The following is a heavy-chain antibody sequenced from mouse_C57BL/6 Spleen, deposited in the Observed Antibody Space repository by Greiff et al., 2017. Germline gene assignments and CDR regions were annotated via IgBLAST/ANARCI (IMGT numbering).Heavy chain of an antibody. Sequence: QVQLKESGAELVKPGASVKISCKASGYAFSSYWMNWVKQRPGKGLEWIGQIYPGDGDTNYNGKFKGKATLTADKSSSTAYMQLSSLTSEDSAVYFCARSNWARGDYWGQGTTLTVSS. CDR1: GYAFSSYW. CDR3: ARSNWARGDY. J-gene: IGHJ2*01. CDR2: IYPGDGDT. D-gene: IGHD4-1*02. V-gene: IGHV1-80*01.